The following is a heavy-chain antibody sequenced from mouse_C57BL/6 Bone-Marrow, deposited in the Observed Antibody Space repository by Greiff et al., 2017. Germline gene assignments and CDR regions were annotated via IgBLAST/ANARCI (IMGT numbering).Heavy chain of an antibody. CDR1: GYTFTSYW. CDR2: INPSNGGT. CDR3: ARCVPRGDFAY. V-gene: IGHV1-53*01. D-gene: IGHD6-1*01. Sequence: QVQLQQPGTELVKPGASVKLSCKASGYTFTSYWMHWVKQRPGQGLEWIGNINPSNGGTNYNEKFKGKATLTVDKSSSTAYMQLSSLTSEESAVYSCARCVPRGDFAYWGQGTLVTVSA. J-gene: IGHJ3*01.